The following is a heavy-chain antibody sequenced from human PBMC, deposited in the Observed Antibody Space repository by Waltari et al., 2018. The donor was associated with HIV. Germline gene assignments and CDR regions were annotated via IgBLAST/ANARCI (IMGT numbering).Heavy chain of an antibody. CDR1: GFPFSKFL. CDR2: IKQDGNEK. D-gene: IGHD1-26*01. J-gene: IGHJ4*02. CDR3: ARAYSGTYRIGDY. V-gene: IGHV3-7*01. Sequence: EVQLVETGGALVQPGGSLRVSCVASGFPFSKFLMTLVRRAPGKGLEWVANIKQDGNEKNYLDSVKGRFTISRDNAKNSLYLQMNNLRDEDSATYYCARAYSGTYRIGDYWGQGTLVTVSS.